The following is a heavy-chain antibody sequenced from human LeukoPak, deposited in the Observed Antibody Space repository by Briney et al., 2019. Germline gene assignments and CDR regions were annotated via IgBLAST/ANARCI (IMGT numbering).Heavy chain of an antibody. V-gene: IGHV4-4*07. Sequence: SETLSLTCTVSGDSISNYYWTWIRQPAGKGLEWIGRIYTSGTTNYSPSLKSRVTMSVDTSKNQFSLKLSSVTAADTAVYYCARASPQGYSNYYYYYYYYMDVWGKGTTVTVSS. CDR3: ARASPQGYSNYYYYYYYYMDV. J-gene: IGHJ6*03. CDR2: IYTSGTT. D-gene: IGHD4-11*01. CDR1: GDSISNYY.